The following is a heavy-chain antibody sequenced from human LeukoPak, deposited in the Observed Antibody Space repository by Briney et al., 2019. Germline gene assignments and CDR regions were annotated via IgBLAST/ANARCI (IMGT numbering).Heavy chain of an antibody. CDR2: ISGSAGST. D-gene: IGHD4-17*01. CDR3: ATGSSSRFYYYMAV. CDR1: GFTFSNFA. V-gene: IGHV3-23*01. J-gene: IGHJ6*03. Sequence: GGSLRLSCAASGFTFSNFATTWVRQAPGKGLEQVSGISGSAGSTNYADSVKGRFTISRDNSKSTLYLQMNNLRVGDTAVYYCATGSSSRFYYYMAVWGKGTTVTVSS.